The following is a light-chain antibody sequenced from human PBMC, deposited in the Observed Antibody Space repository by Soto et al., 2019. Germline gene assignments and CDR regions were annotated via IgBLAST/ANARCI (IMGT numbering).Light chain of an antibody. Sequence: QSVLTQPPSGSGAPGQRVTISFTGSSSNIGAGYDIHWYQQLPGTAPKLLIYGNINRPSGVPDRFSGSKSGTSASLAITGLQAEDEADYYCQSYDSSLSGSVVFGGGTKLTVL. J-gene: IGLJ2*01. CDR2: GNI. CDR3: QSYDSSLSGSVV. V-gene: IGLV1-40*01. CDR1: SSNIGAGYD.